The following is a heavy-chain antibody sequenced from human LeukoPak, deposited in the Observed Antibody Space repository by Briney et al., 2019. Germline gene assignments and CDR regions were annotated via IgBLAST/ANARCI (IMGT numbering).Heavy chain of an antibody. J-gene: IGHJ4*02. CDR2: IYHSGST. Sequence: SETLSLTCTVSGYSISSGYYWGWIRQSPGKGLEWIGSIYHSGSTYYNPSLKSRVTISMDTAKNQFSLKLTSVTAADTAVYYCAGKYYYDSSGYFYVDWWGQGTLVTVSS. D-gene: IGHD3-22*01. CDR3: AGKYYYDSSGYFYVDW. CDR1: GYSISSGYY. V-gene: IGHV4-38-2*02.